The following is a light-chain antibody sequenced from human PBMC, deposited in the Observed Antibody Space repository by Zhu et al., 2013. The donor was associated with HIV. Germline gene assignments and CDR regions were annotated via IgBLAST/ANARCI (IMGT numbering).Light chain of an antibody. Sequence: DIQMTQSPSSLSASVGDRVTITCQASQDISNYLNWYQQKPGKAPKLLISAASSLQSGVPSRFSGSGSGTDFTLTISNLQPEDFATYYCQQSYSTPLTFGGGTQVEIK. CDR3: QQSYSTPLT. CDR2: AAS. J-gene: IGKJ4*01. V-gene: IGKV1-39*01. CDR1: QDISNY.